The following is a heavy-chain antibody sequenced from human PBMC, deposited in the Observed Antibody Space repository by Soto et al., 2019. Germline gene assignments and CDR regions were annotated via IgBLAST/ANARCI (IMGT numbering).Heavy chain of an antibody. CDR2: LYFTGRT. CDR1: GETVNNGDYF. V-gene: IGHV4-30-4*02. J-gene: IGHJ5*02. CDR3: ATGVEFDVGAAFKRDLDP. D-gene: IGHD3-10*02. Sequence: SDTLSFTCTVSGETVNNGDYFWSWIRQSPGKGLEWLGFLYFTGRTYYSPSLTSRLHISMDKSKNHFSLEMTSVTVADTAVYFCATGVEFDVGAAFKRDLDPWGQGLLVTVSS.